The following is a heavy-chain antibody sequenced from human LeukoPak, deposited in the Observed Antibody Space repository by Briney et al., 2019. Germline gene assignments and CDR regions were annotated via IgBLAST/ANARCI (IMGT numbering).Heavy chain of an antibody. CDR2: INPNSGGT. D-gene: IGHD3-22*01. CDR1: GYTFTGYY. CDR3: ARDYYDSSGYYYGVGH. J-gene: IGHJ4*02. Sequence: ASVKVSCKASGYTFTGYYMHWVRQAPGQGLEWMGWINPNSGGTNYAQKFQGRVTMTRDTSISTAYVELSRLRSDDTAVYYCARDYYDSSGYYYGVGHWGQGTLVTVSS. V-gene: IGHV1-2*02.